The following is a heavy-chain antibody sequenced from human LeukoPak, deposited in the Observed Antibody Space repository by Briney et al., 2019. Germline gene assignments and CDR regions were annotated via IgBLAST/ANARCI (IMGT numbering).Heavy chain of an antibody. V-gene: IGHV3-30*18. Sequence: PGGSLRLSCAASGFTFSFSGMHWVRQAPGKGLEWVAVISYDGSKNYYADSVKGRFTISRDNSEDTLYLQMNSLRAEDTAVYYCAKAAQWLVLGSYFDSWGQGTPVTVSS. CDR3: AKAAQWLVLGSYFDS. J-gene: IGHJ4*02. D-gene: IGHD6-19*01. CDR1: GFTFSFSG. CDR2: ISYDGSKN.